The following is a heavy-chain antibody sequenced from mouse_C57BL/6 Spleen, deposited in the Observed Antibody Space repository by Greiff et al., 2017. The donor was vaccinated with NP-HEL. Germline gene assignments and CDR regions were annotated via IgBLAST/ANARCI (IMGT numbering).Heavy chain of an antibody. V-gene: IGHV1-69*01. CDR1: GYTFTSYW. Sequence: QVQLQQPGAELVMPGASVKLSCKASGYTFTSYWMHWVKQRPGQGLEWIGEIDPSDSYTNYNQKFKGKSTLTVDKSSSPAYMQLSSLTSEDSAVYYCARDYSNYVRGLAYWGQGTLVTVSA. CDR2: IDPSDSYT. CDR3: ARDYSNYVRGLAY. J-gene: IGHJ3*01. D-gene: IGHD2-5*01.